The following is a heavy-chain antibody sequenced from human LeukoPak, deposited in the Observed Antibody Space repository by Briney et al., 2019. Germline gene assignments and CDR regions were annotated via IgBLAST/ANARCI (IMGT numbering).Heavy chain of an antibody. CDR3: ARDSGSYGYYYYMDV. CDR2: ISAYNGNT. Sequence: ASVKVSCKASGYTFTSYGISWVRQAHGQGLEWIGWISAYNGNTNHAQKLQGTVTMTTDTSTSTAYMELRSLRSDDTAVYYCARDSGSYGYYYYMDVWGKGTTVTISS. CDR1: GYTFTSYG. D-gene: IGHD1-26*01. V-gene: IGHV1-18*01. J-gene: IGHJ6*03.